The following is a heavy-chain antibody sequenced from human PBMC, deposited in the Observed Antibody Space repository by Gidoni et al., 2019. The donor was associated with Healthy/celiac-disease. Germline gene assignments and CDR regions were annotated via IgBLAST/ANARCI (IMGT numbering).Heavy chain of an antibody. J-gene: IGHJ6*02. CDR3: ARGRYYGSGSYRSYYYGMDV. Sequence: QVQLQESGPGLGKPAQTLSLTCTVSCGSVSSVSYYVSWIRQPHRKGLECVGRIYASGSINYNPSLKSRVTISVDTFKNQFSLTLSSVTVADTAVYYCARGRYYGSGSYRSYYYGMDVWGQGTTVTVSS. CDR1: CGSVSSVSYY. V-gene: IGHV4-61*02. CDR2: IYASGSI. D-gene: IGHD3-10*01.